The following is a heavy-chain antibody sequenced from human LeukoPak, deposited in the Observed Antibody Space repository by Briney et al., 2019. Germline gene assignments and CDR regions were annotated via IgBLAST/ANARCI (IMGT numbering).Heavy chain of an antibody. D-gene: IGHD3-3*01. J-gene: IGHJ5*02. CDR3: ARVRGVLRFLEWLPYNWLDP. V-gene: IGHV4-39*07. Sequence: PSETLSLTCTVSGGSISSSSYYWGWIRQPPGKGLEWIGSIYYSGSTYYNPSLKSRVTISVDTSKNQFSLKLSSVTAADTAVYYCARVRGVLRFLEWLPYNWLDPWGQGTLVTVSS. CDR2: IYYSGST. CDR1: GGSISSSSYY.